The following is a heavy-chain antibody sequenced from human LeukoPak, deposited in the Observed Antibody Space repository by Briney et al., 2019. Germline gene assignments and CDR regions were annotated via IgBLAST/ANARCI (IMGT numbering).Heavy chain of an antibody. D-gene: IGHD2-2*01. V-gene: IGHV4-59*11. CDR3: ARVAVARHLDY. Sequence: PSETLSLTCNVSGGSINWHYWSWIRQPPGKGLEWIGYVYYSGSTHYNPSLKSRVTVSVDMSKSQFYLKLNSVTAADTAVYYCARVAVARHLDYWGQGTLVTVSS. CDR1: GGSINWHY. CDR2: VYYSGST. J-gene: IGHJ4*02.